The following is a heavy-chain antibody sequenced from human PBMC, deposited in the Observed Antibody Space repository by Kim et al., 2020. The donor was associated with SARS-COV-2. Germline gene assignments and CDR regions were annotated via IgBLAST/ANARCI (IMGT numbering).Heavy chain of an antibody. CDR1: GLTFNSYA. CDR3: AKGTRSAVNAIFDY. J-gene: IGHJ4*02. V-gene: IGHV3-23*01. CDR2: ISGSGDRT. D-gene: IGHD6-19*01. Sequence: GGSLRLSCAASGLTFNSYAMSWVRQAPGKGLEWVSGISGSGDRTYYADSVKGRFTISRDDSKNTLYLQMDSLGAEDTAAYYCAKGTRSAVNAIFDYWGQGPLVTVPS.